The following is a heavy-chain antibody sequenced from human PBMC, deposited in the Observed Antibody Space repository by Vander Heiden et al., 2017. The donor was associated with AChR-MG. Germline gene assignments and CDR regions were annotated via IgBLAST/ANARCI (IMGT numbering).Heavy chain of an antibody. Sequence: EVQLVESGGGLVQPGGSLKLSCAASGFTFSGSVMHWVRQASGKGLEWVGLIRSKANNYATVYAASVKGRFTISRDDSKNTAYLQMNSLKTEDTAMYYCARQGFSGWYWFDPWGQGTLVTVAS. V-gene: IGHV3-73*01. CDR3: ARQGFSGWYWFDP. J-gene: IGHJ5*02. D-gene: IGHD6-19*01. CDR2: IRSKANNYAT. CDR1: GFTFSGSV.